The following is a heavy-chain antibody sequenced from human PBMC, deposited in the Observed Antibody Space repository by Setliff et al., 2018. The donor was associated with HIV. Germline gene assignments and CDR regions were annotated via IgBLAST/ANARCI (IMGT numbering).Heavy chain of an antibody. CDR3: ARDPYCSSTSCYDY. CDR1: GFTFNNYW. D-gene: IGHD2-2*01. CDR2: ISYDGSNK. V-gene: IGHV3-30-3*01. J-gene: IGHJ4*02. Sequence: GGSLRLSCAASGFTFNNYWMDWVRQAPGKGLEWVAVISYDGSNKYYADSVKGRFTISRDNSKNTLYLQMNSLRAEDTAVYYCARDPYCSSTSCYDYWGQGTLVTVSS.